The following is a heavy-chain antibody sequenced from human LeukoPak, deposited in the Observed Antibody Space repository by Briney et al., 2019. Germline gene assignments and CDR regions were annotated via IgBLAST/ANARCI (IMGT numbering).Heavy chain of an antibody. D-gene: IGHD6-6*01. Sequence: SETLSLTCTVSGGSISSGGYYWSWIRQHPGKGLEWIGNIYYSGNTYYNPSLKSRVTMSVDTSKNQFSLRVNSVTAADTAVYYCAEYTSSSAYFDHWGQGTLSPSPQ. CDR2: IYYSGNT. J-gene: IGHJ4*02. CDR1: GGSISSGGYY. V-gene: IGHV4-39*01. CDR3: AEYTSSSAYFDH.